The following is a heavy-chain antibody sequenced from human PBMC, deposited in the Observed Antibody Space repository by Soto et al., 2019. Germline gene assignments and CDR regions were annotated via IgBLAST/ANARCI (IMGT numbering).Heavy chain of an antibody. CDR1: GGTFSSYT. CDR3: ARGRSWYWFDR. Sequence: QVQLVQSGAEVKKPGSSVKVSCKAYGGTFSSYTISGVRQAPGQGLEWMGRIIPILGIANYAQKFQGRVTITADNPTSTAYMDLSSLRSEDTAVYYCARGRSWYWFDRWGQGTLVTV. J-gene: IGHJ5*02. CDR2: IIPILGIA. V-gene: IGHV1-69*02. D-gene: IGHD6-13*01.